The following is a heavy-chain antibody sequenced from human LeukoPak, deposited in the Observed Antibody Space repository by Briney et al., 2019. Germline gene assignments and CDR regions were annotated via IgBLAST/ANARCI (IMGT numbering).Heavy chain of an antibody. V-gene: IGHV1-69*02. CDR2: IIPILGIA. CDR3: ASGDSSGPIPYYYYGMDV. D-gene: IGHD3-22*01. J-gene: IGHJ6*02. Sequence: ASVKVSCKASGGTFSSYTISWVRQAPGQGLEWMGRIIPILGIANCAQKFQGRVTITADKSTSTAYMGLSSLRSEDTAVYYCASGDSSGPIPYYYYGMDVRGQGTTVTVSS. CDR1: GGTFSSYT.